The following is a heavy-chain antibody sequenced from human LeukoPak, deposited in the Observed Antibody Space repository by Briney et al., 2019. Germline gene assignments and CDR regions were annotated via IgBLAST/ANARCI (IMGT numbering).Heavy chain of an antibody. CDR1: GYTFTSYG. CDR2: ISAYNGNT. D-gene: IGHD2-2*01. Sequence: ASVKVSCKASGYTFTSYGISWVRQPPGQGLEWMGWISAYNGNTNYAQKLQGRVTMTTDTSTSTAYMELRSLRSDDTAVYYCARSTSEPTAFDYWGQGTLVTVSS. CDR3: ARSTSEPTAFDY. V-gene: IGHV1-18*01. J-gene: IGHJ4*02.